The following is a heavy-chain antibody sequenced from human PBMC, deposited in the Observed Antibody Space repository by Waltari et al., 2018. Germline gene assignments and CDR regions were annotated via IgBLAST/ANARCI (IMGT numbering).Heavy chain of an antibody. J-gene: IGHJ6*02. CDR2: IWYDGSNK. Sequence: QVQLVESGGGVVQPGRSLRLSCAASGFTFSSYGMHWVRQAPGKGLAWVAVIWYDGSNKYYADSVKGRFTISRDNSKNTLYLQMNSLRAEDTAVYYCARDPPDYGGNWAYYYYYGMDVWGQGTTVTVSS. CDR1: GFTFSSYG. CDR3: ARDPPDYGGNWAYYYYYGMDV. D-gene: IGHD4-17*01. V-gene: IGHV3-33*01.